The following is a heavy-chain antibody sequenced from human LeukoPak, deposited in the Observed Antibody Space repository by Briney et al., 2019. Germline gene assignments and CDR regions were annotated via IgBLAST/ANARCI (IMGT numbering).Heavy chain of an antibody. V-gene: IGHV1-8*01. Sequence: ASVTVSCKASGYTFTSYDINWVRQTTGQGLEWMGWMNPNSGNTGYTQKFQGRVTMTRNTSISTAYMELSSLRSEDTAVYYCGRGRGNGRPENYFDYWGQGTLVTVSS. CDR3: GRGRGNGRPENYFDY. CDR1: GYTFTSYD. CDR2: MNPNSGNT. D-gene: IGHD2-8*01. J-gene: IGHJ4*02.